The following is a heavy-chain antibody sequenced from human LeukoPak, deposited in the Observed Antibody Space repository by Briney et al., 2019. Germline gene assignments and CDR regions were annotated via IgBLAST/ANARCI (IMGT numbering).Heavy chain of an antibody. J-gene: IGHJ5*02. D-gene: IGHD3-3*01. CDR2: IRYDGSNK. CDR3: AKVASDFWSGYYPYNNWFDP. CDR1: GFTFSSYG. Sequence: GGSLRLSCAASGFTFSSYGMHWVRQAPGKGLEWVAFIRYDGSNKYYADSVKGRFTISRDNSKNTLYLQMNSLRAEDTAVYYCAKVASDFWSGYYPYNNWFDPWGQGTLVTVSS. V-gene: IGHV3-30*02.